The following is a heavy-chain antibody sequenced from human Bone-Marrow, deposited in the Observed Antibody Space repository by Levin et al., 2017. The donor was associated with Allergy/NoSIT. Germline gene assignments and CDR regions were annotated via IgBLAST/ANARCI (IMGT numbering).Heavy chain of an antibody. Sequence: GGSLRLSCAASGFSVGDNYLAWVRQAPGRGLEWVSTIYSGGNTYHADAVRGRFTISKDSSQNRLFLQMNSLRAEDTATYYCATMSSPSYYYALDVWGQGTTVTVSS. CDR3: ATMSSPSYYYALDV. V-gene: IGHV3-53*01. J-gene: IGHJ6*02. CDR2: IYSGGNT. CDR1: GFSVGDNY.